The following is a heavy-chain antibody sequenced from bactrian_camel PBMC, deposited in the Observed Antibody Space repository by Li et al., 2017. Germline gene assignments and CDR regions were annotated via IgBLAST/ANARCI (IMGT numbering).Heavy chain of an antibody. V-gene: IGHV3S53*01. CDR1: SYNHGSN. D-gene: IGHD6*01. CDR2: LFPAAGDST. J-gene: IGHJ4*01. Sequence: HVQLVESGGGSVQAGGSLRLSCATSSYNHGSNLGWFRQAPGKEREGVACLFPAAGDSTHYADSVKGRFTISQDNAKNTVYLLMNSLKPEDTAMYYCAAYSYYVLCSPRTIVGAGNQGQGTQVTVS.